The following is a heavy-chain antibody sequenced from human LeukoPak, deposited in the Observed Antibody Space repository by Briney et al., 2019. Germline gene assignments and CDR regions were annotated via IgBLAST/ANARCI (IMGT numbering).Heavy chain of an antibody. CDR3: ARGEWELLPWDY. J-gene: IGHJ4*02. CDR1: GGSISSYY. V-gene: IGHV4-59*01. Sequence: SETLSLTCTVFGGSISSYYWSWIRQPPGKGLEWIGYIYYSGSTNYNPSLKSRVTISVDTSKNQFSLKLSSVTAADTAVYYCARGEWELLPWDYWGQGTLVTVSS. D-gene: IGHD1-26*01. CDR2: IYYSGST.